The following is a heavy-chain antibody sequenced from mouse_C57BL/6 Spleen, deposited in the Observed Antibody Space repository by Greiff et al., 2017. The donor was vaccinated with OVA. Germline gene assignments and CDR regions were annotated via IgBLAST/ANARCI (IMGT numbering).Heavy chain of an antibody. Sequence: QVQLQQPGAELVKPGASVKMSCKASGYTFTSYWITWVKQRPGQGLEWIGDIYPGSGSTNYNEKFKSKATLTVDTSSSTAYMQLSSLTSEDSAVYYCARGDYYSNPAWFAYWGQGTLVTVSA. V-gene: IGHV1-55*01. D-gene: IGHD2-5*01. CDR3: ARGDYYSNPAWFAY. J-gene: IGHJ3*01. CDR2: IYPGSGST. CDR1: GYTFTSYW.